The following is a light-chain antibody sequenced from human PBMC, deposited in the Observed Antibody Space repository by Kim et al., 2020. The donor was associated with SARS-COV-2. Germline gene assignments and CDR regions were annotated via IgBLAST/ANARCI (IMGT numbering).Light chain of an antibody. CDR3: QQYGSSPGWT. Sequence: PGEKATPSCRASQSVSSSYLAWYQQKPGQAPRLLIYGASSRATGIPDRFSGSGSGTDFTLTISRLEPEDFAVYYCQQYGSSPGWTFGQGTKVEIK. CDR2: GAS. J-gene: IGKJ1*01. V-gene: IGKV3-20*01. CDR1: QSVSSSY.